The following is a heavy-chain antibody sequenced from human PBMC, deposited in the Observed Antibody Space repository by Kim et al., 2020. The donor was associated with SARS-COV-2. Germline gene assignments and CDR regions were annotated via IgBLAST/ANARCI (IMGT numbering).Heavy chain of an antibody. CDR3: ARLVSSSWNFDY. J-gene: IGHJ4*02. Sequence: GGSLRLSCAASGFTFSSHWMSWVRQAPGKGLEWVANIKQDGSEKYYVDSVKGRFTISRDNAKNSLYLQMNSLRAEDTAVYYCARLVSSSWNFDYWGQGTLVTVSS. D-gene: IGHD6-13*01. CDR2: IKQDGSEK. V-gene: IGHV3-7*01. CDR1: GFTFSSHW.